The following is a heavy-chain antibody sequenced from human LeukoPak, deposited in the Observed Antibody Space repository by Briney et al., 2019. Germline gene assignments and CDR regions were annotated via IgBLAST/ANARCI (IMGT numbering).Heavy chain of an antibody. D-gene: IGHD1-20*01. CDR2: IIPIFGTA. Sequence: ASVKVSCKASGGTFSSYDISWVRQAPGQGLEWVGGIIPIFGTANYAQKFQGRVTITTDESTSTAYMELSSLRSEDTAVYYCARDLIGGAEPFPNWNEVRFDYWGQGTLVTVSS. V-gene: IGHV1-69*05. CDR3: ARDLIGGAEPFPNWNEVRFDY. J-gene: IGHJ4*02. CDR1: GGTFSSYD.